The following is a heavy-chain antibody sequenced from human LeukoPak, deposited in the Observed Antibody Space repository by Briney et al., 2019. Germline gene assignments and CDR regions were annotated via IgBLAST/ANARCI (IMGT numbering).Heavy chain of an antibody. V-gene: IGHV4-4*07. Sequence: SETLSLTCTVSGGSISSYYWSWIRQPAGKGLEWIGRIYTSGSTNYNPSLKSRVTMSVDTSKNQFSLKLSSVTAADTAVYYCARGRGYSYGYDYYYYSMDVWGQGTTVTVSS. CDR1: GGSISSYY. CDR2: IYTSGST. CDR3: ARGRGYSYGYDYYYYSMDV. J-gene: IGHJ6*02. D-gene: IGHD5-18*01.